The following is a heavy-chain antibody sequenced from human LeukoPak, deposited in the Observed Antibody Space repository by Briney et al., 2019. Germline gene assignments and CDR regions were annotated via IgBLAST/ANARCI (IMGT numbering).Heavy chain of an antibody. V-gene: IGHV4-39*07. J-gene: IGHJ4*02. CDR3: ARDGDTMQVGD. CDR1: GGSISSSSYY. Sequence: PSETLSLTCTVSGGSISSSSYYWGWIRQPPGKGLEWIGSIYYSGSTYYNPSLKGRVTISVDTSKNQFSLKLSSVTAADTAVYYCARDGDTMQVGDWGQGTLVTVSS. CDR2: IYYSGST. D-gene: IGHD3-10*01.